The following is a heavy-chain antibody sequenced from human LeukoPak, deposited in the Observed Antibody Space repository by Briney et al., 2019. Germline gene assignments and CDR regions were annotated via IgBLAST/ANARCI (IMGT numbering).Heavy chain of an antibody. CDR3: ARGFDYGDYVGPGVDY. CDR2: ISAYNGNT. D-gene: IGHD4-17*01. Sequence: GASVKVSCKASGYTFTSYGISWVRQAPGQGLEWMGWISAYNGNTNYAQKLQGRVTMTTDTSTSTAYMELRSLRSDDTAVYYCARGFDYGDYVGPGVDYWGQGTLVTVSS. CDR1: GYTFTSYG. J-gene: IGHJ4*02. V-gene: IGHV1-18*01.